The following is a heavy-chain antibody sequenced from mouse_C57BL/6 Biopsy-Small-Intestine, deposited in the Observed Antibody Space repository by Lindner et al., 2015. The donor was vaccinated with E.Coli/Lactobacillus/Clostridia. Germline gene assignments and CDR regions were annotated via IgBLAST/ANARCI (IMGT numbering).Heavy chain of an antibody. V-gene: IGHV1-82*01. Sequence: VQLQESGPELVKPGASVKISCKASGYAFSSSWVNWVKQRPGKGLEWIGRIYPGDGDSNYNRKFRGKAALTADKSSSTAYMQLSGLTSEDSAVYFCAVYGSGSSYWYFDVWGPGTTVTVSS. CDR2: IYPGDGDS. CDR1: GYAFSSSW. D-gene: IGHD1-1*01. CDR3: AVYGSGSSYWYFDV. J-gene: IGHJ1*01.